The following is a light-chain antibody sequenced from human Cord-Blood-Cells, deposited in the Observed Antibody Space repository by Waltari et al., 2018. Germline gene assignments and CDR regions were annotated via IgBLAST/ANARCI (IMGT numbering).Light chain of an antibody. V-gene: IGKV1-5*03. CDR3: QQYNSYSRT. CDR2: KAS. J-gene: IGKJ1*01. Sequence: DIQMTQSPSTLSASVGDRVTITCRASQSISSWLAWYQQKPGKAPKLLIYKASSLESGVPSRFSGSGSGTEFALTISSLQPDDFATYYCQQYNSYSRTFGQGP. CDR1: QSISSW.